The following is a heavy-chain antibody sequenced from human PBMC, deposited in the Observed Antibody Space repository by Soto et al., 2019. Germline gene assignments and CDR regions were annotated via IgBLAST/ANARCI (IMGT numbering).Heavy chain of an antibody. CDR2: TYYRSKWYN. D-gene: IGHD1-26*01. J-gene: IGHJ3*02. CDR3: ARERIVGAPVDAFDI. CDR1: GDSVSSNSAA. Sequence: SQTLSLTCAIAGDSVSSNSAAWNWIRQSPSRGLEWLGRTYYRSKWYNDYAKSVKSRISIIPDTSKNQFSLQLNSVTPEDTAVYYCARERIVGAPVDAFDIWGQGTMVTVS. V-gene: IGHV6-1*01.